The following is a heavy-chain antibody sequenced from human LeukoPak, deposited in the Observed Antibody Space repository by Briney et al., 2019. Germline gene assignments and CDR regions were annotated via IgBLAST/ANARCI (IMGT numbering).Heavy chain of an antibody. CDR3: VRGAPRRWFGESLSGAKYYFDY. D-gene: IGHD3-10*01. Sequence: GGSLRLSCAASGFTVSNNYINWVRQAPGKGLEWVSVIYSGGSTYYADSVKGRFTISRDNSKNTLYLQMNTLRAEDTAVYYCVRGAPRRWFGESLSGAKYYFDYWGQGTLVTVSS. CDR1: GFTVSNNY. CDR2: IYSGGST. J-gene: IGHJ4*02. V-gene: IGHV3-66*01.